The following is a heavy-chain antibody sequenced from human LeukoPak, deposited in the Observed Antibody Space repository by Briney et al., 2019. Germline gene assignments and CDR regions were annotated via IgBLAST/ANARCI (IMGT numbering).Heavy chain of an antibody. CDR3: AREESGSYFSWSVDYFDY. CDR2: IKGDGSVI. D-gene: IGHD1-26*01. J-gene: IGHJ4*02. V-gene: IGHV3-7*01. CDR1: GFTFSSYY. Sequence: WGSLRLSCAASGFTFSSYYMSWVRQAPGKGLEWVANIKGDGSVIYCADSVKGRFTISRDNAKNSLHLQMHSLRADDTAVYYCAREESGSYFSWSVDYFDYWGQGTLVTVSS.